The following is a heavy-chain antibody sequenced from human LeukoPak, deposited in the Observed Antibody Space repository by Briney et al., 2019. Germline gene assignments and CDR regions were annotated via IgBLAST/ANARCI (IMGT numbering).Heavy chain of an antibody. Sequence: ASVKVSCKVSGYTFTSYGISWVRQAPGKGLEWMGWISAYNGNTNCAQKLQGRVTMTTDTSTSTAYMELRSLRSDDTAVYYCARGDPADYYYGMDVWGQGTTVTVSS. CDR1: GYTFTSYG. J-gene: IGHJ6*02. CDR3: ARGDPADYYYGMDV. V-gene: IGHV1-18*01. CDR2: ISAYNGNT.